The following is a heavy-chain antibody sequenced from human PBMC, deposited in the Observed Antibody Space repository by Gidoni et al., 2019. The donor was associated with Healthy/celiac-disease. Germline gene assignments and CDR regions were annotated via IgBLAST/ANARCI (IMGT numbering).Heavy chain of an antibody. V-gene: IGHV3-30-3*01. J-gene: IGHJ3*02. CDR1: GFTFSSYA. D-gene: IGHD4-17*01. Sequence: QVQLVESGGGVVQPGRSLRLSCAASGFTFSSYAMHWVRQAPGKGLEWVAVISYDGSNKYYADSVKGRFTISRDNSKNTLYLQMNSLRAEDTAVYYCAREATGYYGAFDIWGQGTMVTVSS. CDR3: AREATGYYGAFDI. CDR2: ISYDGSNK.